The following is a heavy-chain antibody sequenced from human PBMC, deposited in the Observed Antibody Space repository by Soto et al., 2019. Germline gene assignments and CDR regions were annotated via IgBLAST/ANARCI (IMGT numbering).Heavy chain of an antibody. CDR3: ATDLGYYYDSSGSHAFDI. V-gene: IGHV1-24*01. Sequence: ASVKVSWKVAGYALTELSMHWVRQAPGKGLEWMGGFDPEDGETIYAQKFQGRVTMTEDTSTDTAYMELSSLRSEDTAVYYCATDLGYYYDSSGSHAFDIWGQGTMVTVSS. CDR2: FDPEDGET. J-gene: IGHJ3*02. D-gene: IGHD3-22*01. CDR1: GYALTELS.